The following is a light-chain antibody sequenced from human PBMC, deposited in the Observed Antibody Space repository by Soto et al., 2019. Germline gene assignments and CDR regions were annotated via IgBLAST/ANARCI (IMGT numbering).Light chain of an antibody. Sequence: EIVMTQSPATLSVSLGEGVTLSCRASQSSRGDLAWYQQQPGQTHRLLIYGPSPRATGVPARFSGSGSGTEFSLTISSLQSEDSAVYYCQQFNNWPLTFGGGAKVEIK. CDR1: QSSRGD. J-gene: IGKJ4*01. CDR3: QQFNNWPLT. V-gene: IGKV3-15*01. CDR2: GPS.